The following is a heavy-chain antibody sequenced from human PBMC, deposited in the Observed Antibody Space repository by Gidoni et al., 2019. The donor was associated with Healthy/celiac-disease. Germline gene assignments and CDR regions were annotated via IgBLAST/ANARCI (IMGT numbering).Heavy chain of an antibody. CDR2: IWYDGSNK. Sequence: QVQLVESGGGVVQPGRSLRLSWAASGFTFSSYGMHWVRQAPGKGLEWVAVIWYDGSNKYYADSVKGRFTISRDNSKNTLYLQMNSLRAEDTAVYYCAREGFDLRAYYYMDVWGKGTTVTVSS. D-gene: IGHD3-9*01. CDR1: GFTFSSYG. CDR3: AREGFDLRAYYYMDV. V-gene: IGHV3-33*01. J-gene: IGHJ6*03.